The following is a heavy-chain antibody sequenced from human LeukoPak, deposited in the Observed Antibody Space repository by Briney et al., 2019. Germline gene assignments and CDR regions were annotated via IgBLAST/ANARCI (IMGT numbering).Heavy chain of an antibody. V-gene: IGHV4-59*02. Sequence: SETLSLTCVVSGGSVSGYYWGWIRQPPGRGLEWIGYVYYSGSTNYNPSFKSRITISVDTSRNQFSLKLSSVTAADTAVYYCARSDGAGSYYYFDYWGQGTLVTVSS. CDR1: GGSVSGYY. CDR2: VYYSGST. D-gene: IGHD3-10*01. J-gene: IGHJ4*02. CDR3: ARSDGAGSYYYFDY.